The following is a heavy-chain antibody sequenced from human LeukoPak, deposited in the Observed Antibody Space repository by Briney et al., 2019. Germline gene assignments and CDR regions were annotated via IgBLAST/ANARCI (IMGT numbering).Heavy chain of an antibody. CDR1: GFSFSSYG. V-gene: IGHV3-30*03. CDR3: VSFYEAY. D-gene: IGHD2/OR15-2a*01. J-gene: IGHJ4*02. Sequence: PGGSLRLSCAASGFSFSSYGMHWVRQAPGKGLEWVAVISYDGSNKYHADSVQGRFTISRDNSKNTLYLQMNNLRAEDTAVYYCVSFYEAYWGRGTLVTVSS. CDR2: ISYDGSNK.